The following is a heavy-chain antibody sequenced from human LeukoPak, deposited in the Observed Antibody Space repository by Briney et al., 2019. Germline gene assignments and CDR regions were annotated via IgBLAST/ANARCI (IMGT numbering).Heavy chain of an antibody. V-gene: IGHV3-48*01. Sequence: PSETLSLTCNVSGDSLTSHFWSWIRQTPGKGLEWVSYISTGSSTIYYADSVKGRFTISRDNAKNSLYLQVSSLRAEDPAVYYCARDHGSSSPDYYFDYWGQGTLVTVSS. CDR2: ISTGSSTI. J-gene: IGHJ4*02. CDR1: GDSLTSHF. CDR3: ARDHGSSSPDYYFDY. D-gene: IGHD6-6*01.